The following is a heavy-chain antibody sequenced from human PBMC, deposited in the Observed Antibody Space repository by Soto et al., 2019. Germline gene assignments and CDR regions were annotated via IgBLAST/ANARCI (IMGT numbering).Heavy chain of an antibody. V-gene: IGHV3-48*02. CDR2: ISSSSSTI. CDR3: AREGGNLNWFDP. CDR1: GFTFSSYS. Sequence: EVQLVESGGGLVQPGGSLRLSCAASGFTFSSYSMNWVRQAPGKGLEWVSYISSSSSTIYYADSVKGRFTISRDNAKNSLYPQINRMRDEGTAVYSCAREGGNLNWFDPWGQVTLVTVSS. J-gene: IGHJ5*02. D-gene: IGHD1-26*01.